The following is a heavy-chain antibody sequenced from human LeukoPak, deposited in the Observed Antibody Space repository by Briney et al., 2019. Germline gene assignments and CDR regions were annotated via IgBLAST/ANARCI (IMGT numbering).Heavy chain of an antibody. Sequence: AGGSLRLSCAASGFTFSSYAMHWVRQAPGKGLEWVAVISYDGSNKYYADSVKGRFTISRDNSKNTLYLQMNSLRAEDTAVYYCARDLLGYSSSWYGGMGYYYYYGMDVWGQGTTVTVSS. CDR1: GFTFSSYA. CDR2: ISYDGSNK. CDR3: ARDLLGYSSSWYGGMGYYYYYGMDV. J-gene: IGHJ6*02. V-gene: IGHV3-30-3*01. D-gene: IGHD6-13*01.